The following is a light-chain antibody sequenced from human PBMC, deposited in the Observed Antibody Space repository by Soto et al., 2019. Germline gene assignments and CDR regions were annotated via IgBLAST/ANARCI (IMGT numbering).Light chain of an antibody. CDR3: QQYYTTLALT. Sequence: DIVMTQSPDSLPVSLGERATINCKSSQSVLYRSNNKNYLAWYQQKPGQPPKLLIYWASTRESGVPERFSGSGSATDFTLTISSLQAEDVAVYYCQQYYTTLALTFGGGTKVDIK. V-gene: IGKV4-1*01. J-gene: IGKJ4*01. CDR1: QSVLYRSNNKNY. CDR2: WAS.